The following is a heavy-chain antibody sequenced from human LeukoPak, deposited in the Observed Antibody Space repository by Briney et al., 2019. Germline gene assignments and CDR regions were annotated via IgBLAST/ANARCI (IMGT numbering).Heavy chain of an antibody. Sequence: GASVKVSCKASGYTFTGYYMHWVRQAPGQGLEWMGWINPNSGGTNYAKKFQGRVTMTRDTAISTAYMELSRLRSDDTAVYYCARDSITAAGIDYWGQGTLVTVSS. CDR2: INPNSGGT. D-gene: IGHD6-13*01. J-gene: IGHJ4*02. CDR3: ARDSITAAGIDY. V-gene: IGHV1-2*02. CDR1: GYTFTGYY.